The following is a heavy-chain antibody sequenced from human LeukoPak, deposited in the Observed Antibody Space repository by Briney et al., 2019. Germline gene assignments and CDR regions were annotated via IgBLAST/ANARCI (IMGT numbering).Heavy chain of an antibody. D-gene: IGHD3-9*01. CDR3: VARDILTGYSPNAVRLDY. CDR1: GYSISSGYY. Sequence: SETLSLTCAVSGYSISSGYYWGWIRQPPGKGLEWIGSIYHSGSTYYNPSLKSRVTISVDTSKNQFSLKLSSVTAADTAVYYCVARDILTGYSPNAVRLDYWGQGTLVTVSS. J-gene: IGHJ4*02. CDR2: IYHSGST. V-gene: IGHV4-38-2*01.